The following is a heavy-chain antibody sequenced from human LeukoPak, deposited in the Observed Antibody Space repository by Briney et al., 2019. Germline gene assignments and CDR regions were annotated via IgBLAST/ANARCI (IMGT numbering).Heavy chain of an antibody. CDR1: GGSVSGNY. Sequence: PSETLSLTCTVSGGSVSGNYWSWIRQPPGKGLEWIGSIYYSGSTYYNPSLKSRVTISVDTSKNQLSLKLSSVTAADTAVYYCASARTSSRSWFTFDYWGQGILVTVSS. CDR3: ASARTSSRSWFTFDY. D-gene: IGHD6-13*01. J-gene: IGHJ4*02. CDR2: IYYSGST. V-gene: IGHV4-59*05.